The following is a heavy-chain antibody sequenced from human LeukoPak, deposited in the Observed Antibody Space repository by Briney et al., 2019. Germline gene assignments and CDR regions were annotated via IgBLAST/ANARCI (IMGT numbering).Heavy chain of an antibody. J-gene: IGHJ4*02. Sequence: SVKVSCKASGGTFSSYAISWVRQAPGQGLEWMGGIIPIFGTANYAQKFQGRVTITTDESTSTAYMELSSLRSEDAAVYYCASELDCSGGSCYGYWGQGTLVTVSS. CDR3: ASELDCSGGSCYGY. D-gene: IGHD2-15*01. V-gene: IGHV1-69*05. CDR2: IIPIFGTA. CDR1: GGTFSSYA.